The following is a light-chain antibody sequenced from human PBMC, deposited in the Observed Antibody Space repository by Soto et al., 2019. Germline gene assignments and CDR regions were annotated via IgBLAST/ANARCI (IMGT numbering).Light chain of an antibody. CDR2: EVN. CDR3: SSYTSSSTLV. J-gene: IGLJ2*01. V-gene: IGLV2-14*01. Sequence: QSALTQPASVSGSPGQSITISCTRTSSDVGGYNSVSWYQQHPGKAPKLMIYEVNNRPSGVSNRFSGSKSGNTASLTISGLQAEDEADYYCSSYTSSSTLVFGGGTKLTVL. CDR1: SSDVGGYNS.